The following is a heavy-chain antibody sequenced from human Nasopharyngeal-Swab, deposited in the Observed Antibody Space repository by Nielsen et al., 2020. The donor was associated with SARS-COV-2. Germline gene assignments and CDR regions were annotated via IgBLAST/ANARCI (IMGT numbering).Heavy chain of an antibody. V-gene: IGHV3-30-3*01. CDR2: ISYGGSTK. D-gene: IGHD3-10*01. CDR3: RGSGSPFDY. CDR1: GFTFNSYA. J-gene: IGHJ4*02. Sequence: GESLKISCAASGFTFNSYAMHWVRQAPGKGLEWVAVISYGGSTKYYADSVKGRFTISRDNSKNTLYLQMNSLRAEDTAVYYCRGSGSPFDYWGQGTLVTVSS.